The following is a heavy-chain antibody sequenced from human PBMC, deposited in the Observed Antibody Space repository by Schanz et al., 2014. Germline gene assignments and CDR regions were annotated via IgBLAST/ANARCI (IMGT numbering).Heavy chain of an antibody. CDR2: ISAHNGYR. CDR3: VRGAYDSEDFRLGH. J-gene: IGHJ5*02. D-gene: IGHD3-22*01. V-gene: IGHV1-18*01. CDR1: GYTFDSYV. Sequence: QVQLVQSGAEVKKPGASVKVSCKASGYTFDSYVINWVRQAPQQGLEWMGRISAHNGYRDYAQKFQGRVTISTDTSTSTASVEVRGLRSDDTAVYYCVRGAYDSEDFRLGHWGQGTLVTVSS.